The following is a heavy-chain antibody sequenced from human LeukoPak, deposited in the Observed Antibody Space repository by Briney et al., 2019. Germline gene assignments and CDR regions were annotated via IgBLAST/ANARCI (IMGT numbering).Heavy chain of an antibody. CDR1: GFTFGSSG. V-gene: IGHV3-23*01. J-gene: IGHJ4*02. CDR3: AKRPLKTYHVPATALPFDY. Sequence: PGGSLRLSCAASGFTFGSSGMSWVRPAPGKGLEWVAGISSSATYTYYADSVKGRFTISRDNSKNTLYLQMNSLRAEDTAIYYCAKRPLKTYHVPATALPFDYWGQGTLVTVSS. CDR2: ISSSATYT. D-gene: IGHD2-2*01.